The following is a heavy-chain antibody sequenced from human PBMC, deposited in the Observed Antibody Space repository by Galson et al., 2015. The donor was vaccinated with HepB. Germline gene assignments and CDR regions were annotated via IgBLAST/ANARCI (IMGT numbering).Heavy chain of an antibody. D-gene: IGHD3-10*01. J-gene: IGHJ1*01. CDR3: ARDGRYYGTDLGAHH. CDR2: ISYDGKKT. V-gene: IGHV3-33*05. Sequence: SLRLSCAASGFILNRHGMHWVRQAPGKGLEWVAVISYDGKKTYYGDSVKGRFTISRDNSRNTVFLQMNTLRPEDTAHYYCARDGRYYGTDLGAHHWGQGTLVVVSS. CDR1: GFILNRHG.